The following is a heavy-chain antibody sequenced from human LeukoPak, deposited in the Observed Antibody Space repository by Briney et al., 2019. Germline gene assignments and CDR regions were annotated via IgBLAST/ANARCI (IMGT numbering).Heavy chain of an antibody. CDR3: ARVTYDSSGYYSDY. J-gene: IGHJ4*02. Sequence: ASVKVSCKASGYTFTSYGISWVRQAPGQGLEWMGWISAYNGNTDYAQKLQGRVTMTTDTSTSTAYMELRSLRSDDTAVYYCARVTYDSSGYYSDYWGQGTLVTVSS. CDR1: GYTFTSYG. D-gene: IGHD3-22*01. CDR2: ISAYNGNT. V-gene: IGHV1-18*01.